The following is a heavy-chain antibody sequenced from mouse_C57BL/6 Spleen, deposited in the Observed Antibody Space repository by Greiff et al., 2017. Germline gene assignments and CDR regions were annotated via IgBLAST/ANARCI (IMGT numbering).Heavy chain of an antibody. CDR3: ARGDGNYGVFYAMDY. J-gene: IGHJ4*01. CDR1: GYSFTGYY. D-gene: IGHD2-1*01. V-gene: IGHV1-42*01. Sequence: VQLQQSGPELVKPGASVKISCKASGYSFTGYYMNWVKQSPEKSLEWIGEINPSTGGTTYNQKFKAKATLTVDKSSSTAYMQLKSLTSEDSAVYYCARGDGNYGVFYAMDYWGQGTSVTVSS. CDR2: INPSTGGT.